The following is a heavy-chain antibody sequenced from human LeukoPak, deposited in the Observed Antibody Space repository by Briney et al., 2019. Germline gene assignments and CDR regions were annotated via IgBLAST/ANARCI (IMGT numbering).Heavy chain of an antibody. D-gene: IGHD3-10*01. J-gene: IGHJ4*02. V-gene: IGHV4-39*07. CDR3: ARVGVGTMVRGFGRHGYYFDY. CDR2: IYYSGST. Sequence: SETLSLTCTVSGGSISSSSYYWGWIRQPPGKGLEWIGSIYYSGSTYYNPFLKSRVTISVDTSKNQFSLKLSSVTAADTAVYYCARVGVGTMVRGFGRHGYYFDYWGQGTLVTVSS. CDR1: GGSISSSSYY.